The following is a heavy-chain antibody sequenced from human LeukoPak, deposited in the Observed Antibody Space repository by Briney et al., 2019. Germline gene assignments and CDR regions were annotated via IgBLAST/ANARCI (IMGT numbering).Heavy chain of an antibody. V-gene: IGHV3-30-3*01. D-gene: IGHD4-17*01. CDR2: ISYDGSNK. CDR3: ARGRYGVPGRSFDY. J-gene: IGHJ4*02. Sequence: GGSLRLSCAASGFTFSSYAMHWVRQAPGKGLEWVAVISYDGSNKYYADSVKGRFTISRDNSKNTLYLQMNSLRAEDTAVYYCARGRYGVPGRSFDYWGQGTLVTVSS. CDR1: GFTFSSYA.